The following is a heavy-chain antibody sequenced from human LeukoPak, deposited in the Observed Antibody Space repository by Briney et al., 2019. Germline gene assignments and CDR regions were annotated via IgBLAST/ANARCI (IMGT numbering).Heavy chain of an antibody. V-gene: IGHV3-11*01. CDR3: TRDPEYSDI. D-gene: IGHD4-17*01. Sequence: GGSLRLSCAASGFTFSDYYINWIRQAPGRGLEWIAYITGSGSSVYYADSVKGRFTVSRDNAANSVFLQMDSLRVDDSAVYFCTRDPEYSDIWGQGTLVTVSS. J-gene: IGHJ4*02. CDR1: GFTFSDYY. CDR2: ITGSGSSV.